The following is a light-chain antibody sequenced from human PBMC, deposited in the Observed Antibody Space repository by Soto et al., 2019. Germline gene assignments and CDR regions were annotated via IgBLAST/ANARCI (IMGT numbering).Light chain of an antibody. V-gene: IGLV2-11*01. CDR3: CSYAGSYEGV. CDR1: SSDVGGYNY. CDR2: DIS. J-gene: IGLJ1*01. Sequence: QSALTQPRSVSGSPGQSVTISCTGTSSDVGGYNYVSWYQQHPGKAPKLMIYDISKRPSGVPDRFSGSKSGNTASLTISGLQAEDEADYCCCSYAGSYEGVFGTGTKLTVL.